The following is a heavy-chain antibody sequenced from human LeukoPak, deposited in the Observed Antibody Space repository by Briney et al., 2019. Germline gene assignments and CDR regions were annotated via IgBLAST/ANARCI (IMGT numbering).Heavy chain of an antibody. Sequence: SETLSLTCAVSGGSISSGDYSWSWIRQPPGKGLEWIGHIYHSGNTHYNPSLKSRVTMLVDRSKNQFSLKLSSVTAADTAVYCCARVSGDYYDRPYYFDYWGQGILVTVSS. CDR2: IYHSGNT. CDR1: GGSISSGDYS. CDR3: ARVSGDYYDRPYYFDY. D-gene: IGHD3-22*01. V-gene: IGHV4-30-2*01. J-gene: IGHJ4*02.